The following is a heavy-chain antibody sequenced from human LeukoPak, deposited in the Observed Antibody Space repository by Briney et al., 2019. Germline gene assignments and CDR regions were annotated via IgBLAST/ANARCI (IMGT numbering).Heavy chain of an antibody. CDR2: IYYSGST. J-gene: IGHJ4*02. CDR3: ARGPPPDFDY. V-gene: IGHV4-39*07. CDR1: GGSISSFY. Sequence: SETLSLTCTVSGGSISSFYWSWIRQPPGKGLEWIGSIYYSGSTYYNPSLKSRVTISVDTSKNQFSLKLNSVTAADTAVYYCARGPPPDFDYWGRGTLVTVSS.